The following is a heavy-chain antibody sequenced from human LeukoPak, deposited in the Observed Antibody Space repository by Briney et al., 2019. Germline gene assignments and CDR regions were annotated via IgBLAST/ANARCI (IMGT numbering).Heavy chain of an antibody. CDR3: ARPGGIMEDY. Sequence: PSETLSLTCTVSGGSLSSSSYYWGWIRQPPGKGLEWIGSIYYSGSTYYNPSLKCRVTISVDTSKNQFSLKLSSVTAADTAVYYCARPGGIMEDYWGQGTLVTVSS. V-gene: IGHV4-39*01. D-gene: IGHD1-26*01. CDR1: GGSLSSSSYY. J-gene: IGHJ4*02. CDR2: IYYSGST.